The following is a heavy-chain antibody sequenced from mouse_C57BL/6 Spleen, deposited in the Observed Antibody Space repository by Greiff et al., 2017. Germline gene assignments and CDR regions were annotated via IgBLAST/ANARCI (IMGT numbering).Heavy chain of an antibody. J-gene: IGHJ3*01. Sequence: QVQLQQSGPELVKPGASVKLSCTASGYAFSSSGMNWVQQRPGKGLEWIGRIYPGGGDTNYNGNVKGKATLTADKPSSTAYMQLSSLTSEDSAVDFCARGGFAYWGKGTLVTVSA. CDR3: ARGGFAY. V-gene: IGHV1-82*01. CDR1: GYAFSSSG. CDR2: IYPGGGDT.